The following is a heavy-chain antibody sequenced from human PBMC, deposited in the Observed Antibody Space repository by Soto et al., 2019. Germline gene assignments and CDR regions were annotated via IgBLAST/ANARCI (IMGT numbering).Heavy chain of an antibody. V-gene: IGHV3-53*04. CDR3: ARGWGWNYALYYFDY. CDR1: GFTVSSNY. J-gene: IGHJ4*02. D-gene: IGHD1-7*01. Sequence: GGSLRLSCAASGFTVSSNYMSWVRQAPGKGLEWVSVIYSGGSTYYADSVKGRFTISRHNSKNTLYLQMNSLRAEDTAVYYCARGWGWNYALYYFDYWGQGTLVTVSS. CDR2: IYSGGST.